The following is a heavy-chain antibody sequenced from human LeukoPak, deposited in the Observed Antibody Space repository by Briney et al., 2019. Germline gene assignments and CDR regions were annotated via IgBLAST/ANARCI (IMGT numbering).Heavy chain of an antibody. V-gene: IGHV4-59*08. D-gene: IGHD3-10*01. Sequence: SETLSLTCTVSGGSISGYFWSWIRQPPGKGLEWIGYIHYSGSTNYNPSLNSRVTISVDTSKNQFSLRLSSVTAADTAVYYCARYGITIVRGGRYYFDSWGQGTLVTVSS. CDR3: ARYGITIVRGGRYYFDS. J-gene: IGHJ4*02. CDR2: IHYSGST. CDR1: GGSISGYF.